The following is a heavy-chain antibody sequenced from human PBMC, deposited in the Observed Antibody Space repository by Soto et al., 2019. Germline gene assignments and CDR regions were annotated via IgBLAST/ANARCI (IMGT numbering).Heavy chain of an antibody. CDR3: ASAVLLSGFYYGMDV. CDR1: GFTFSSYW. CDR2: INSDGSST. D-gene: IGHD3-10*01. J-gene: IGHJ6*02. V-gene: IGHV3-74*01. Sequence: EVQLVESGGGLVQPGGSLRLSCAASGFTFSSYWMHWVRQAPGKGLVWVSRINSDGSSTSYADSVKGRFTISRDNAKNTLYLQMNSLRAEDTAVYYCASAVLLSGFYYGMDVWGQGTTVTVSS.